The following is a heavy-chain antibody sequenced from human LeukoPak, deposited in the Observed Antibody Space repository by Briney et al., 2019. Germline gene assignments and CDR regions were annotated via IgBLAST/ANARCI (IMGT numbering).Heavy chain of an antibody. D-gene: IGHD4-11*01. CDR3: ARDLGYSNYYYGMDV. CDR2: ISSSSSYI. CDR1: GFTFSSYS. J-gene: IGHJ6*02. V-gene: IGHV3-21*01. Sequence: GGSLRLSCTASGFTFSSYSMNWVRQAPGKGLEWVSSISSSSSYIYYADSVKGRFTISRDNAKNSLYLQMNSLGAEDTAVYYCARDLGYSNYYYGMDVWGQGTTVTVSS.